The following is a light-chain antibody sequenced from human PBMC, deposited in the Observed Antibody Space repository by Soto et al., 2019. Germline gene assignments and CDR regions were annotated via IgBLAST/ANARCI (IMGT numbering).Light chain of an antibody. CDR2: DAS. J-gene: IGKJ2*01. CDR3: QQYGSSTGYT. V-gene: IGKV3-20*01. Sequence: EIVLTQSPGTLSLSPGERATLSCRASQSVSSSYLAWYQQKPGQAPRLLIYDASSRATGIPDRFSGSGSGTDFTLTIWRLEPEDFAVYYCQQYGSSTGYTFGQGTKLEIK. CDR1: QSVSSSY.